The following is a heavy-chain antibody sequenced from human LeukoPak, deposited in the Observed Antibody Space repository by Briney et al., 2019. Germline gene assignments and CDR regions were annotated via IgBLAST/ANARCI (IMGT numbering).Heavy chain of an antibody. D-gene: IGHD5-12*01. Sequence: ASVKVSCKASGYTFTRYSISWVRQAPGQGLEWMGWISAYNGDTKYEQKLQGRVTMTTDTPTSTAYMELRSLRSDDTAVYYCARDHGGYETEYYFDYWGQGTLVTVSS. CDR3: ARDHGGYETEYYFDY. CDR1: GYTFTRYS. CDR2: ISAYNGDT. V-gene: IGHV1-18*01. J-gene: IGHJ4*02.